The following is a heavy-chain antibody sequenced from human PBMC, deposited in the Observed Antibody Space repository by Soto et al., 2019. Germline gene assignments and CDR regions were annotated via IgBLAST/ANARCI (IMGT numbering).Heavy chain of an antibody. CDR1: GDSISYYY. CDR2: VYYDGST. Sequence: SETLSLTCTVSGDSISYYYWSWIRQPPGKGLEWIGYVYYDGSTNYNPSLESRVTMSIDTSKNQFSLKLSSVIAADTALYFCVSYDRQSGRYSLDYWGQGTLVTVSS. D-gene: IGHD3-10*01. V-gene: IGHV4-59*01. CDR3: VSYDRQSGRYSLDY. J-gene: IGHJ4*02.